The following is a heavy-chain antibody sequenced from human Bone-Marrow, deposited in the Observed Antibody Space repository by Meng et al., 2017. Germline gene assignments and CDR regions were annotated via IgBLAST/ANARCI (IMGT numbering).Heavy chain of an antibody. Sequence: GESLKISCAASGFSFSSCDMSWVRQAPGKGLEWIGRMKSNVDGGTVDNAVAVKGRFFISRDDSENNFDLQMNSLKTEEKAVYYCSGHVDYWGHGTLVTVSS. CDR1: GFSFSSCD. J-gene: IGHJ4*01. CDR3: SGHVDY. CDR2: MKSNVDGGTV. V-gene: IGHV3-15*01.